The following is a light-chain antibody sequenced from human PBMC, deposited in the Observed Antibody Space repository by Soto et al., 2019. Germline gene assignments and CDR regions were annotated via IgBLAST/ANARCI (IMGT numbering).Light chain of an antibody. V-gene: IGKV3-20*01. CDR1: QSVSSSF. CDR2: GAS. J-gene: IGKJ1*01. Sequence: EIVLAQSPGTLSLSPGESSTLSCRASQSVSSSFLAWYQQKAGQAPRLFIYGASRRATGIPDRFSGSGSGTDFTLTISRLEPEDFAVYYCQQYVSSPWAFGQGTKVEI. CDR3: QQYVSSPWA.